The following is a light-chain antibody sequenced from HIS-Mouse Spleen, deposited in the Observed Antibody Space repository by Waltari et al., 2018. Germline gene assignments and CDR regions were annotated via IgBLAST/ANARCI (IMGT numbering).Light chain of an antibody. CDR1: NSNIGSNY. Sequence: QSVLTQPPSASGTPGQRVTISCSGSNSNIGSNYVYWYQQHPGPAPTLHIYRTNQRPYGVPDRFSGSKSGTSASLAISGLRSEDEADYYCAAWDDSLSGPVFGGGTKLTVL. CDR3: AAWDDSLSGPV. V-gene: IGLV1-47*01. J-gene: IGLJ3*02. CDR2: RTN.